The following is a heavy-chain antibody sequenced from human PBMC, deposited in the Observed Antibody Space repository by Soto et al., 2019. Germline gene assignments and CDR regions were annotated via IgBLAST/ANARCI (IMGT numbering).Heavy chain of an antibody. CDR3: TTVIAAAGTYYYYYYMDV. J-gene: IGHJ6*03. CDR2: IKSKTDGGTT. V-gene: IGHV3-15*01. Sequence: GGSLRLSCAASGFTFSNAWMSWVRQAPGKGLEWVGRIKSKTDGGTTDYAAPVKGRFTISRDDSKNTLYLQMNSLKTEDTAVYYCTTVIAAAGTYYYYYYMDVWGKGTTVTVSS. D-gene: IGHD6-13*01. CDR1: GFTFSNAW.